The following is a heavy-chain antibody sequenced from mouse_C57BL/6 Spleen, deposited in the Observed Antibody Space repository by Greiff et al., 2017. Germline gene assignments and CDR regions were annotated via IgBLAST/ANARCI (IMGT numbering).Heavy chain of an antibody. CDR1: GYTFTDYN. Sequence: VQLQQSGPELVKPGASVKMSCKASGYTFTDYNMHWVKQSHGKSLEWIGYINPNNGGTSYNQKFKGKATVTVNKSSSTAYMELRSLTSEDSAVYYCARNYDYDEGFDYWGQGTTLTVSS. CDR2: INPNNGGT. J-gene: IGHJ2*01. D-gene: IGHD2-4*01. CDR3: ARNYDYDEGFDY. V-gene: IGHV1-22*01.